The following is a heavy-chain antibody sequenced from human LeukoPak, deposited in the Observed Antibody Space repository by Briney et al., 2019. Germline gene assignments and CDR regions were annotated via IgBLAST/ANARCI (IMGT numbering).Heavy chain of an antibody. V-gene: IGHV3-74*01. Sequence: PGGFLRLSCAASGFTFTSYWMHWVRQPPGKGLVWVSRVEHDGSRTAYADSVTGRFTISRDNARNMVYPQMNSLRAEDTAVYYCATDLGWGQGTLVTVSS. CDR1: GFTFTSYW. CDR2: VEHDGSRT. D-gene: IGHD4-17*01. CDR3: ATDLG. J-gene: IGHJ4*02.